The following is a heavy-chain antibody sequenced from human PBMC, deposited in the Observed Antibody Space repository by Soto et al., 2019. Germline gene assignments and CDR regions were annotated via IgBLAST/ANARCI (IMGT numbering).Heavy chain of an antibody. Sequence: PSVTLPLTCSLAGGSLSSGVYYWRCIRQPPGKGPELIGYISNSGSTNYNPSLTSRVAISSYRSRHQVSLKLTSVNAAHTPVSYRAXLRITNVGVVTGHYFDYWDRLTLFTVSS. CDR1: GGSLSSGVYY. V-gene: IGHV4-61*08. CDR3: AXLRITNVGVVTGHYFDY. J-gene: IGHJ4*02. CDR2: ISNSGST. D-gene: IGHD3-3*01.